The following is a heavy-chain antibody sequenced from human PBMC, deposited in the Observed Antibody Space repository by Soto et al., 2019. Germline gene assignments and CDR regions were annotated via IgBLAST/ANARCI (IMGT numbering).Heavy chain of an antibody. CDR2: IYYSGTT. J-gene: IGHJ6*02. CDR3: ARQSGGYYYYGMDV. D-gene: IGHD1-26*01. Sequence: PSETLSLPCTVSGGSISDYFSSWVRQPPGKGLEWIGYIYYSGTTDYSPSLKSRVTISVDTSKNQFSLKLSSVTAADSAIYFCARQSGGYYYYGMDVWGQGTTVTVSS. CDR1: GGSISDYF. V-gene: IGHV4-59*08.